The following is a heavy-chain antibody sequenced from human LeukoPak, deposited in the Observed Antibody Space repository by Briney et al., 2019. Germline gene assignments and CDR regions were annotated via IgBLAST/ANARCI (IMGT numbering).Heavy chain of an antibody. CDR1: GFTFRNYA. Sequence: QPGGSLRLSCTASGFTFRNYAMSWVRQAPGKGLEWVSATSGSGGSTYYPDSVKGRFTISRDNSKNTLYLQMNSLRAEDTAVYYCANPVGGSYNFDYWGQGTLVTVSS. D-gene: IGHD3-16*01. V-gene: IGHV3-23*01. J-gene: IGHJ4*02. CDR2: TSGSGGST. CDR3: ANPVGGSYNFDY.